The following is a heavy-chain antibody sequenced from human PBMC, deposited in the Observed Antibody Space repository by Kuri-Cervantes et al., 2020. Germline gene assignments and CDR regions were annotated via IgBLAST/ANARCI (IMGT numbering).Heavy chain of an antibody. D-gene: IGHD3-22*01. V-gene: IGHV4-34*01. Sequence: ESLKISCAVYGGSFSGYYWSWIRQPPGKGLEWIGEINHSGSTNYNPSLKSRVTISVDTSKNQFSLKLSSVTAADTAVYYCARVRSGYYDRQGFDYWGQGTLVTVSS. CDR2: INHSGST. J-gene: IGHJ4*02. CDR3: ARVRSGYYDRQGFDY. CDR1: GGSFSGYY.